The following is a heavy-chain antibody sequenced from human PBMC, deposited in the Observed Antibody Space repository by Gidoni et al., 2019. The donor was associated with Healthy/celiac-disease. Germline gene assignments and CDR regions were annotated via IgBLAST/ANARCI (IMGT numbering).Heavy chain of an antibody. J-gene: IGHJ1*01. CDR3: AHSPSMVRGAIRHFQH. CDR2: IYWDDDK. D-gene: IGHD3-10*01. CDR1: GFSLSTSGVG. V-gene: IGHV2-5*02. Sequence: QITLKESGPTLVKPTQTLTLTCTFSGFSLSTSGVGVGWIRQPPGKALEWLALIYWDDDKRYSPSLKSRLTITKDTSKNQVVLTMTNMDPVDTATYYCAHSPSMVRGAIRHFQHWGQGTLVTVSS.